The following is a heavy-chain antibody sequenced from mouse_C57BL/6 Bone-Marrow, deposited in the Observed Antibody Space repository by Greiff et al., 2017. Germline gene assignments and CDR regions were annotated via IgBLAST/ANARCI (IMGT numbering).Heavy chain of an antibody. J-gene: IGHJ1*03. CDR2: LYPRDGST. CDR3: SRSSYYYGSSSSYWYFDV. D-gene: IGHD1-1*01. CDR1: GYTFTSYD. Sequence: QVQLQQSGPELVKPGASVKLSCKASGYTFTSYDINWVKQRPGQGLEWMGWLYPRDGSTKNNEKFKGKATVTVGTSSSTAYMELHSLTSEDSAVYFCSRSSYYYGSSSSYWYFDVWGTGTTVTVSS. V-gene: IGHV1-85*01.